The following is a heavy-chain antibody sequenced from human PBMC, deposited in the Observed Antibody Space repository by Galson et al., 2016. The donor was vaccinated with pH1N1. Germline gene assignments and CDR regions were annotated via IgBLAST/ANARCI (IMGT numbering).Heavy chain of an antibody. Sequence: SLRLSCAASGFTVSNYWMHWVRQAPGKGLVWVSRINEDGSIINHADSVKGRFTISKDGAKNTLYLQMDSLRADDTAVYYCVRGTTAWSGFDYWGPGTLVTVSS. D-gene: IGHD1-1*01. CDR2: INEDGSII. V-gene: IGHV3-74*01. CDR3: VRGTTAWSGFDY. CDR1: GFTVSNYW. J-gene: IGHJ4*02.